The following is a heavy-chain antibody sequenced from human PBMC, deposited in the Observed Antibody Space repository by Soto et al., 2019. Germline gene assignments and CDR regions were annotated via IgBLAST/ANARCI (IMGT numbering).Heavy chain of an antibody. CDR1: GGTSSSYA. CDR2: IIPIFGTA. J-gene: IGHJ5*02. D-gene: IGHD2-21*02. CDR3: ASDITAYCGGDCYPGWENLFDP. V-gene: IGHV1-69*13. Sequence: ASVKVSCKASGGTSSSYAISWVRQAPGQGLEWMGGIIPIFGTANYAQKFQGRVTITADESTSTAYMELSSMRSEDTAVYYCASDITAYCGGDCYPGWENLFDPWGQGTLVTVSS.